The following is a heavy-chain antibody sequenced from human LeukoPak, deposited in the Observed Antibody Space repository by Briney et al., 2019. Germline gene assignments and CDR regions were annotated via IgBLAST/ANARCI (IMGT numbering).Heavy chain of an antibody. Sequence: PGGSLRLSCAASGFTFRNYAMHWVRQAPGKGLEWVGDISYEGSNKYHADSVKGRFTISRDNSKNTLYLQMNSLRTEDTAVYYCAKDTYDFGSGTYPPDYWGQGTLVTVSS. CDR1: GFTFRNYA. D-gene: IGHD3-10*01. CDR3: AKDTYDFGSGTYPPDY. CDR2: ISYEGSNK. J-gene: IGHJ4*02. V-gene: IGHV3-30*18.